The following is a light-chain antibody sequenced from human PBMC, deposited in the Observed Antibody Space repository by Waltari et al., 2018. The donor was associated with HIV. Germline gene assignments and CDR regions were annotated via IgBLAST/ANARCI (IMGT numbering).Light chain of an antibody. CDR2: EVS. J-gene: IGLJ2*01. Sequence: QSALTQPASVSGSPGQSITISCTGTSSDVGSYNLVSWSQQHPGKAPKFMIYEVSKRPSGVSDRFSGSKSGNTASLTISELQPDDEADYYCCSFAASTALLFGGRTRLTVL. CDR3: CSFAASTALL. CDR1: SSDVGSYNL. V-gene: IGLV2-23*02.